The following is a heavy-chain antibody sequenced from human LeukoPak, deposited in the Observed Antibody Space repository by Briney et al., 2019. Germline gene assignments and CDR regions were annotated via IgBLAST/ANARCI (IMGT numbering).Heavy chain of an antibody. V-gene: IGHV3-30*02. Sequence: PGGSLRLSCQTSGFLFSNYGMHWVRQAPGKGLEWVAFVRYDGSNEYYADSVKGRFTISRDNSRNTLYLQMNSLRAEDTGVYSCAKDSNSGYVSVGPNYWGLGTLVTVSS. CDR3: AKDSNSGYVSVGPNY. D-gene: IGHD5-12*01. CDR2: VRYDGSNE. J-gene: IGHJ4*02. CDR1: GFLFSNYG.